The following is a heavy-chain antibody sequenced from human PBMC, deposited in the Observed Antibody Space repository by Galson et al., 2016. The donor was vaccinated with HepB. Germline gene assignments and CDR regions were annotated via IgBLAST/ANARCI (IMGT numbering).Heavy chain of an antibody. D-gene: IGHD6-25*01. J-gene: IGHJ4*02. CDR3: ARDKHGSGWPPIFNY. V-gene: IGHV1-18*04. Sequence: SVKVSCKASGYTFTGYYIAWVRQAPGQGLEWVGWISAYNRKTSYAQRFQGRVTMTTDTSTTTAYMELRSLRSDDTAIYYCARDKHGSGWPPIFNYWGQGTLVTVSS. CDR1: GYTFTGYY. CDR2: ISAYNRKT.